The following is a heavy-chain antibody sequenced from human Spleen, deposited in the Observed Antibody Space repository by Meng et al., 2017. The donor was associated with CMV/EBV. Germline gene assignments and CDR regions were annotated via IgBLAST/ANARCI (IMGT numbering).Heavy chain of an antibody. CDR3: TKTAPGPQKWFDP. J-gene: IGHJ5*02. CDR1: GGTFSSYG. V-gene: IGHV1-69*10. CDR2: IIPILDIT. Sequence: KISCKASGGTFSSYGIDWVRQAPGKGLEWTGGIIPILDITNTAQKFQGRVTITADKSTSTVYMELNSLTPDDTAVYYCTKTAPGPQKWFDPWGQGTLVTVSS.